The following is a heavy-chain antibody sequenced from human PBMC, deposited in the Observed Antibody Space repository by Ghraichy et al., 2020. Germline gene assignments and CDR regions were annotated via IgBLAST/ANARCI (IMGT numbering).Heavy chain of an antibody. V-gene: IGHV3-53*01. CDR2: IYSGGST. Sequence: GESLNISCAASGFTVSSNYMSWVRQAPGKGLEWVSVIYSGGSTYYADSVKGRFTISRDNSKNTLYLQMNSLRAEDTAVYYCARDAFEVGYCSSTSCPYYYYGMDVWGQGTTVTVSS. CDR3: ARDAFEVGYCSSTSCPYYYYGMDV. J-gene: IGHJ6*02. CDR1: GFTVSSNY. D-gene: IGHD2-2*01.